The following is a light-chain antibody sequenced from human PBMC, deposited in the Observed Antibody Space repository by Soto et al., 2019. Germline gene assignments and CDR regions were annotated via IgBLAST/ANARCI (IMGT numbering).Light chain of an antibody. CDR1: QSVSSN. Sequence: EIVMTQSPATLSVSPGERATLSCRASQSVSSNLDWYQQKPGQSPRLLIYGAANRATGIPARFSGSGSGTEFTLTIRSLQSEDFSVYACQQYNNWPPWTFGQGTKVEIK. CDR3: QQYNNWPPWT. V-gene: IGKV3-15*01. J-gene: IGKJ1*01. CDR2: GAA.